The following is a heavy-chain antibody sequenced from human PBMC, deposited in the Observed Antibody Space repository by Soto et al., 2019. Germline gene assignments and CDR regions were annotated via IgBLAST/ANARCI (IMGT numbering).Heavy chain of an antibody. V-gene: IGHV1-46*01. CDR1: GYTFTNYH. CDR2: INPNDGST. CDR3: ARRLRTATPPHYYYGTDV. Sequence: VASVKVSCKASGYTFTNYHMHWVRQAPGQGLEWVGIINPNDGSTRYPQKFQGRVTMTRDTSTSTGYMELSSLRSEDTAVYYCARRLRTATPPHYYYGTDVWGQGTTVTVSS. D-gene: IGHD1-7*01. J-gene: IGHJ6*02.